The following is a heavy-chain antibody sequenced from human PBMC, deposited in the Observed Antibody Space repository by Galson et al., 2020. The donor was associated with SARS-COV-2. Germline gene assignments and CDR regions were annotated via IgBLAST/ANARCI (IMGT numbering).Heavy chain of an antibody. CDR1: GFTFSSYA. J-gene: IGHJ4*02. V-gene: IGHV3-30*04. CDR2: ISYDGSNK. Sequence: GGSLRLSCAASGFTFSSYAMHWVRQAPGKGLEWVAVISYDGSNKYYADSVKGRFTISRDNSKNTLYLQMNSLRAEDTAVYYCARPNSGSYHSYFDYWGQGTLVTVSS. D-gene: IGHD1-26*01. CDR3: ARPNSGSYHSYFDY.